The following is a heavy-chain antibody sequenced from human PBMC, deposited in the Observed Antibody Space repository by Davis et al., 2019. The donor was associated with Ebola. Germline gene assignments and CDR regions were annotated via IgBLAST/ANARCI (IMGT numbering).Heavy chain of an antibody. CDR1: GGSISSGSYY. Sequence: PSETLSLTCTVSGGSISSGSYYWSWIRQPAGKGLEWIGHIYTSGSTNYNPSLKSRVTISVDTSKNQFSLKLSSVTAADTAVHYCAREGSRYYYDSSGTVWGQGTLVTVSS. CDR2: IYTSGST. CDR3: AREGSRYYYDSSGTV. D-gene: IGHD3-22*01. V-gene: IGHV4-61*09. J-gene: IGHJ4*02.